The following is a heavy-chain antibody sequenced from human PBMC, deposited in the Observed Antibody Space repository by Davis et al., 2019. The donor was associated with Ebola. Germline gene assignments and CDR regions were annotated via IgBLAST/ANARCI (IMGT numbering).Heavy chain of an antibody. CDR1: GFSFSSYG. J-gene: IGHJ4*02. D-gene: IGHD5-24*01. Sequence: GGSLRLSCAVSGFSFSSYGMHWVRQAPGKGLEWVAVIWYDGTKRYYAESVEGRFTISRDNSKETLYLQVNSLRDEDTAVYYCATALRKMATITSFDYWGQGTLVTVSS. V-gene: IGHV3-33*01. CDR2: IWYDGTKR. CDR3: ATALRKMATITSFDY.